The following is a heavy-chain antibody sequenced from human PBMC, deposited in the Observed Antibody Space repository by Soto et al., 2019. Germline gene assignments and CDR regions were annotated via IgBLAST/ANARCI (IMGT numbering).Heavy chain of an antibody. D-gene: IGHD3-16*01. Sequence: ASVKVSCKASGYTFTGYAMHWVRQAPGQRLEWMGWINAGNGNTKYSQKFQGRVTITRDTSASTAYMELSSLRSEDTAVYYCARANLGRDYYYYGMDVWGQGTTVTVSS. CDR3: ARANLGRDYYYYGMDV. CDR1: GYTFTGYA. V-gene: IGHV1-3*01. CDR2: INAGNGNT. J-gene: IGHJ6*02.